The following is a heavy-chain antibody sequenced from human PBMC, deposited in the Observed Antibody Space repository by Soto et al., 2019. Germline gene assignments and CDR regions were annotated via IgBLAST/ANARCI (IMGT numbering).Heavy chain of an antibody. Sequence: QVQLVQSGAEVKKPGASVKVSCKASGYTFTSYGISWVRQAPGQGLEWMGWISAYNGNTNYAQKLQGRVTMTTDTATSTAYMELRSLRSDDTAVYYCARAVTPYSRGPYYYYGMDVWGQGTTVTVSS. CDR3: ARAVTPYSRGPYYYYGMDV. V-gene: IGHV1-18*01. CDR2: ISAYNGNT. CDR1: GYTFTSYG. J-gene: IGHJ6*02. D-gene: IGHD6-19*01.